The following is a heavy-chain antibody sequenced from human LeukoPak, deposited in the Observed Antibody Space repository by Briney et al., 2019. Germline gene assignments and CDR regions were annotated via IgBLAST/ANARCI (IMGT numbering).Heavy chain of an antibody. D-gene: IGHD1-14*01. J-gene: IGHJ4*02. CDR3: ATDRGNPAAPFFDY. V-gene: IGHV1-69*06. Sequence: SVKVSCKASGGTFSSYAISWVRQAPGQGLEWMGGIIPIFGTANYAQKFQGRVTMTEDTSTDTAYMELSSLRSEDTAVYYCATDRGNPAAPFFDYWGQGTLVTVSS. CDR1: GGTFSSYA. CDR2: IIPIFGTA.